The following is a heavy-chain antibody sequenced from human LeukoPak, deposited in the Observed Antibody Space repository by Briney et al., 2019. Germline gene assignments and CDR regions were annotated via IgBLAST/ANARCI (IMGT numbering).Heavy chain of an antibody. Sequence: GGSLRLSCAASGFTLSTYWMNWVRQAPGKGLEWVADIKGDGSEKYYVDSVKGRFTISRDNAKNSLYLHMSSLRAEDTAVYYCARGDYYDRAFDVWSQGTMVTVS. CDR1: GFTLSTYW. J-gene: IGHJ3*01. V-gene: IGHV3-7*01. CDR3: ARGDYYDRAFDV. CDR2: IKGDGSEK. D-gene: IGHD3-22*01.